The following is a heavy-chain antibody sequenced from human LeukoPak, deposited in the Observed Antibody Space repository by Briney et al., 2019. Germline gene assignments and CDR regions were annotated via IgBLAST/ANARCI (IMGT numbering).Heavy chain of an antibody. D-gene: IGHD2-15*01. CDR2: INPNSGGT. CDR1: GYTFTGYY. J-gene: IGHJ4*02. CDR3: ARGYCSGGDCYEFGY. Sequence: WASVKVSFKASGYTFTGYYMHWVRQAPGQGLEWMGWINPNSGGTNSAQKFQGRVTMTRDTSISTAYMELSRLRSDDTAVYYCARGYCSGGDCYEFGYWGQGTLVTVSS. V-gene: IGHV1-2*02.